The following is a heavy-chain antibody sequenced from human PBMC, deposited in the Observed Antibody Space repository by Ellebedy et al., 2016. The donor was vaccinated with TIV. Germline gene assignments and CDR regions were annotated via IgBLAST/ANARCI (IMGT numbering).Heavy chain of an antibody. V-gene: IGHV4-59*04. CDR1: GGSISGYY. CDR3: GWGIAAAGPNS. Sequence: SGTLSLTXTVSGGSISGYYWSWIRQPPGKGLEWIGSIYYSGSTYYNPSLKSRVTISVDTSKNQFSLKLSSVTAADTAVYYCGWGIAAAGPNSWGQGTLVTVSS. D-gene: IGHD6-13*01. J-gene: IGHJ5*02. CDR2: IYYSGST.